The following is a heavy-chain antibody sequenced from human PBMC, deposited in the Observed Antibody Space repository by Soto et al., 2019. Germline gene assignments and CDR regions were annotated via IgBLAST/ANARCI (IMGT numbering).Heavy chain of an antibody. CDR2: IYYSGST. CDR1: GGSVSSGSYY. Sequence: QVQLQESGPGLVKPSETLSLTCTVSGGSVSSGSYYWSWIRQPPGKGLEWIGYIYYSGSTNYNPSLKSRVNISVDTSKNQFSLKLSSVTAADTAVYYCARETEGEVVPAAIGQVGYFDLWGRGTLVTVSS. J-gene: IGHJ2*01. CDR3: ARETEGEVVPAAIGQVGYFDL. D-gene: IGHD2-2*01. V-gene: IGHV4-61*01.